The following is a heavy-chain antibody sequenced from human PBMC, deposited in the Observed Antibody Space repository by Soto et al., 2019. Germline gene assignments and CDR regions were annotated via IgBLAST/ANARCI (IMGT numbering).Heavy chain of an antibody. CDR2: ISSSSSTI. J-gene: IGHJ3*02. CDR1: GFTFSSYS. Sequence: EVQLVESGGGLVQPGGSLRLSCAASGFTFSSYSMNWVRQAPGKGLEWVSYISSSSSTIYYADSVKGRFTISRDNAKNSLYLQMNSLRGEDTAVYYCAREGLGGYSSVDDAFDIWGQGTMVTVSS. CDR3: AREGLGGYSSVDDAFDI. V-gene: IGHV3-48*01. D-gene: IGHD6-19*01.